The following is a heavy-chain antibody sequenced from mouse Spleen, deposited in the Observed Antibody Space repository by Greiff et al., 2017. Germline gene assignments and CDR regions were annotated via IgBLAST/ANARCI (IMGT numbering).Heavy chain of an antibody. Sequence: VQLQQPGAELVKPGASVKLSCKASGYTFTSYWMQWVKQRPGQGLEWIGEIDPSDSYTNYNQKFKGKATLTVDTSSSTAYMQLSSLTSEDSAVYYCARDMGAYWGQGTLVTVSA. CDR2: IDPSDSYT. D-gene: IGHD1-1*02. V-gene: IGHV1-50*01. J-gene: IGHJ3*01. CDR1: GYTFTSYW. CDR3: ARDMGAY.